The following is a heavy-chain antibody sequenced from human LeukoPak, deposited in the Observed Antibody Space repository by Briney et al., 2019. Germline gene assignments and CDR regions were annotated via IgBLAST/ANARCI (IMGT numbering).Heavy chain of an antibody. Sequence: GGSLRLSCAASGFTFSTFGMAWVRQVPGKGLEWVSSLSGSGRYTYYADSVKGRFTISRDNSKNTLYLQMNSLRAEDTAVYYCARSGSSWQIYFDYWGQGTLVTVSS. CDR3: ARSGSSWQIYFDY. CDR2: LSGSGRYT. CDR1: GFTFSTFG. D-gene: IGHD6-13*01. V-gene: IGHV3-23*01. J-gene: IGHJ4*02.